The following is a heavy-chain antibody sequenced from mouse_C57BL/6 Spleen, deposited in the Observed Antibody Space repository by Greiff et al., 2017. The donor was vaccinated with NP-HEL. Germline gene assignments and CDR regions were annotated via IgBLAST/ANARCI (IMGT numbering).Heavy chain of an antibody. J-gene: IGHJ4*01. CDR3: ARYPWIYYGYDGGAMDY. CDR2: IRNKANGYTT. D-gene: IGHD2-2*01. CDR1: GFTFTDYY. V-gene: IGHV7-3*01. Sequence: MLVESGGGLVQPGGSLSLSCAASGFTFTDYYMSWVRQPPGKALEWLGFIRNKANGYTTEYSASVKGRFTISRDNYQSILYLQMNALRAEDSATSYCARYPWIYYGYDGGAMDYWGQGTSVTVSS.